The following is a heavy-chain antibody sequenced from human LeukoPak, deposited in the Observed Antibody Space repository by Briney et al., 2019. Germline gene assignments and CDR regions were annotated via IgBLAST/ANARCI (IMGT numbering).Heavy chain of an antibody. CDR2: FDPEDGET. D-gene: IGHD3-9*01. Sequence: RASVKVSCKVSGYTLTELSMHWVRQAPGKGLEWMGGFDPEDGETIYAQKFQGRVTMTEDTSTDTAYMELSSLRSEDTAVYYCARETLHYDILTAYYFYGVDVWGQGTTVTVSS. J-gene: IGHJ6*02. CDR3: ARETLHYDILTAYYFYGVDV. CDR1: GYTLTELS. V-gene: IGHV1-24*01.